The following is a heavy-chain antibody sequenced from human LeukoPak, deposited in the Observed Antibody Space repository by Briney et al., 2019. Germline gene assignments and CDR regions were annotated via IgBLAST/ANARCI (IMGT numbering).Heavy chain of an antibody. J-gene: IGHJ4*02. Sequence: GASVTVSCTASGYTFTSYAMHWVRQAPGQRLEWMGWINAGNGNTKYSQEFQGRVTITRDTSASTAYMELSSLRSEDTAVYYCARVPLWFGEFNFDYWGQGTLVTVSS. CDR2: INAGNGNT. CDR1: GYTFTSYA. CDR3: ARVPLWFGEFNFDY. D-gene: IGHD3-10*01. V-gene: IGHV1-3*01.